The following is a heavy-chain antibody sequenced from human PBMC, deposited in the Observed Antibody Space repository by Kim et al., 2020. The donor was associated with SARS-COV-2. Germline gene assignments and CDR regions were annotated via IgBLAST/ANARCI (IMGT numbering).Heavy chain of an antibody. D-gene: IGHD3-9*01. Sequence: ASVKVSCKASGYTFSSHYLHWVRQAPGQGLEWMGIFNPSGGVTSSAQKFQGRVTMTSDTSTSTVYMELNSLRAEDTALYYCARAPPNYNVVTPFLNWSD. J-gene: IGHJ5*02. CDR3: ARAPPNYNVVTPFLNWSD. V-gene: IGHV1-46*01. CDR2: FNPSGGVT. CDR1: GYTFSSHY.